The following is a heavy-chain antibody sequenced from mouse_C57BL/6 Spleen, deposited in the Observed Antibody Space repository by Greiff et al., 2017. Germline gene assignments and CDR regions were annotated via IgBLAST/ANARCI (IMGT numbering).Heavy chain of an antibody. CDR1: GYSITSGYD. D-gene: IGHD2-1*01. Sequence: EVKLQESGPGMVKPSQSLSLTCTVTGYSITSGYDWHWIRHFPGNKLEWMGYKSYSGSTNYNPSLKSRITITHDTSKNHFFLKLNSVTTEDTATYYCARGGYGNYYWYFDVWGTGTTVTVSS. J-gene: IGHJ1*03. V-gene: IGHV3-1*01. CDR3: ARGGYGNYYWYFDV. CDR2: KSYSGST.